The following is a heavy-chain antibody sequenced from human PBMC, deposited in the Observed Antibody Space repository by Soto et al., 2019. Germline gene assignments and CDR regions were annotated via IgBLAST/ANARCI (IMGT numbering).Heavy chain of an antibody. CDR3: ARGKYCSSTSCRKYYYYGMAV. J-gene: IGHJ6*02. CDR2: ISAYNGNT. CDR1: GGTXSSYA. V-gene: IGHV1-18*01. D-gene: IGHD2-2*01. Sequence: ASVKVSCKASGGTXSSYAISWVRQAPGQGLEWMGWISAYNGNTNYAQKLQGRVTMTTDTSTSTAYMELRSLRSDDTAVYYCARGKYCSSTSCRKYYYYGMAVWGQGTTVTVSS.